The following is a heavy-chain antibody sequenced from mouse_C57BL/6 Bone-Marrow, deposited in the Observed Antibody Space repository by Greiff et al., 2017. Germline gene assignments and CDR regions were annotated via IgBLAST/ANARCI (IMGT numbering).Heavy chain of an antibody. CDR1: GYTFTDYE. J-gene: IGHJ4*01. D-gene: IGHD1-3*01. Sequence: QVQLKESGAELVRPGASVTLSCKASGYTFTDYEMHWVKQTPVHGLEWIGAIDPETGGTAYNQKFKGKAILTADKSSSTAYMELRSLTSEDSAVYYCTRGGKGGMDYWGQGTSVTVSS. CDR2: IDPETGGT. CDR3: TRGGKGGMDY. V-gene: IGHV1-15*01.